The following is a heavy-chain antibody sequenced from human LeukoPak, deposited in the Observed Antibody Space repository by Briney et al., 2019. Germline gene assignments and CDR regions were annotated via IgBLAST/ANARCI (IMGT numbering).Heavy chain of an antibody. CDR2: INHSGST. V-gene: IGHV4-34*01. D-gene: IGHD6-6*01. J-gene: IGHJ6*03. CDR3: ARQSIAARGYYYYMDV. Sequence: PSETLSLTCAVYGGSFSGYYWSWIRQPPGKGLEWIGEINHSGSTNYNPSLKSRVTISVDTSKNQFSLKLSSVTAADTAVYYCARQSIAARGYYYYMDVWGKGTTVTVSS. CDR1: GGSFSGYY.